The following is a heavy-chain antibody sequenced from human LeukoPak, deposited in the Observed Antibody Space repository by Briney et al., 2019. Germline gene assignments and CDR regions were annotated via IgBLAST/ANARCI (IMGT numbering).Heavy chain of an antibody. Sequence: SETLSLTCAVYGGSFSGYYWSWIRQPPGKGLEWIGEINHSGSTNYNPSLKSRVTISVDTSKNQFSLKLSSMTAADTAVYYCARGKRQQLVAGFDYWGQGTLVTVSS. V-gene: IGHV4-34*01. CDR1: GGSFSGYY. CDR3: ARGKRQQLVAGFDY. J-gene: IGHJ4*02. CDR2: INHSGST. D-gene: IGHD6-13*01.